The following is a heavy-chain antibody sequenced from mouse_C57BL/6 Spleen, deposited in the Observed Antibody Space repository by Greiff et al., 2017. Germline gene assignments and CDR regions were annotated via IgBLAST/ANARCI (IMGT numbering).Heavy chain of an antibody. Sequence: VQLQQSGAELVRPGASVKLSCTASGFNIKDDYMHWVKQRPEQGLEWIGWIDPENGDTEYASKFQGKATITADTSSNTAYLQLSSLTSEDTAVYYCTREYYYGSSYAYWGQGTLVTVSA. V-gene: IGHV14-4*01. D-gene: IGHD1-1*01. CDR2: IDPENGDT. CDR3: TREYYYGSSYAY. J-gene: IGHJ3*01. CDR1: GFNIKDDY.